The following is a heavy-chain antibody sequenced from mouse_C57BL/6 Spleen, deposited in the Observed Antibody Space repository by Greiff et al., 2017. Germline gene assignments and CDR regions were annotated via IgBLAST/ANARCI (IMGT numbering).Heavy chain of an antibody. CDR3: ARADYGYDGGFDY. CDR1: GYTFTSYG. J-gene: IGHJ2*01. Sequence: QVQLKESGAELARPGASVKLSCKASGYTFTSYGISWVKQRTGQGLEWIGEIYPRSGNTYYNEKFKGKATLTADKSSSTAYMELRSLTSEDSAVYFCARADYGYDGGFDYWGQGTTLTVSS. D-gene: IGHD2-2*01. CDR2: IYPRSGNT. V-gene: IGHV1-81*01.